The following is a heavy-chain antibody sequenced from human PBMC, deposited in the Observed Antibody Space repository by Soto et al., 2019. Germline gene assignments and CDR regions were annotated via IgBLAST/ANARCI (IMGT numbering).Heavy chain of an antibody. CDR2: IYYSGST. Sequence: ETLSLTCTVSGGSISSGDYYWSWIRQPPGKGLEWIGYIYYSGSTNYNPSLKSRVTISVDTSKNQFSLKLSSVTAADTAVYYCARLEGYCTNGVCYPFWFDPWGQGTLVTVSS. V-gene: IGHV4-61*08. J-gene: IGHJ5*02. CDR1: GGSISSGDYY. CDR3: ARLEGYCTNGVCYPFWFDP. D-gene: IGHD2-8*01.